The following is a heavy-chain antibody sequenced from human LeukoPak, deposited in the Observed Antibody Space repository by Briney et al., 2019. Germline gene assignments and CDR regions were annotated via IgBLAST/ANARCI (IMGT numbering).Heavy chain of an antibody. CDR1: GFTFSSYG. J-gene: IGHJ4*02. CDR2: IRYDGGNK. D-gene: IGHD5-18*01. CDR3: AKGGNGYSYGYFDY. Sequence: GGSLRLSCAASGFTFSSYGMHWVRQAPGKGLEWVAFIRYDGGNKYYADSVKGRFTISRDNSKNTLYLQMNSLRTEDTAVSYCAKGGNGYSYGYFDYWGQGTLVTVSS. V-gene: IGHV3-30*02.